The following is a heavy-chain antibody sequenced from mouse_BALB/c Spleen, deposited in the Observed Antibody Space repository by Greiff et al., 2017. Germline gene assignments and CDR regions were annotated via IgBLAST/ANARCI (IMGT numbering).Heavy chain of an antibody. D-gene: IGHD3-1*01. CDR3: ARGGQLGLPFYYAMDY. CDR2: ISYSGST. V-gene: IGHV3-2*02. CDR1: GYSITSDYA. Sequence: EVQLVESGPGLVKPSQSLSLTCTVTGYSITSDYAWNWIRQFPGNKLEWMGYISYSGSTSYNPSLKSRISITRDTSKNQFFLQLNSVTTEDTATYYCARGGQLGLPFYYAMDYWGQGTSVTVSS. J-gene: IGHJ4*01.